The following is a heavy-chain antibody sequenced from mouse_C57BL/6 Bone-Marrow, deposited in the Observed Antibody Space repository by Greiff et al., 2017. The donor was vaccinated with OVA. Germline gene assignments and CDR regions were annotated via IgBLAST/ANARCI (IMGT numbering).Heavy chain of an antibody. J-gene: IGHJ1*03. Sequence: QVQLQQPGAELVKPGASVKLSCKASGYTFTSYWMHWVKQRPGQGLEWIGMIHPNSGSTNYYEKFKSKATLTVDKSSSTAYMQLSSLTSEDSAVYYCASYGSSPYWYFDVWGTGTTVTVSS. CDR1: GYTFTSYW. D-gene: IGHD1-1*01. V-gene: IGHV1-64*01. CDR3: ASYGSSPYWYFDV. CDR2: IHPNSGST.